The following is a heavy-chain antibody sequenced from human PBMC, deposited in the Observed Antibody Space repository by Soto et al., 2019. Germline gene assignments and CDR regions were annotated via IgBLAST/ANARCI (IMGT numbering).Heavy chain of an antibody. D-gene: IGHD2-21*02. CDR1: GGSISSYY. CDR3: GRTPCGGDCYSQFDY. Sequence: SETLSLTCTVSGGSISSYYWSWIRQPPGKGLEWIGYIYYSGSTNYNPSLKSRVTISVDTSKNQFSLKLSSVTAADTAVYYCGRTPCGGDCYSQFDYWGQGTLVTVSS. J-gene: IGHJ4*02. V-gene: IGHV4-59*01. CDR2: IYYSGST.